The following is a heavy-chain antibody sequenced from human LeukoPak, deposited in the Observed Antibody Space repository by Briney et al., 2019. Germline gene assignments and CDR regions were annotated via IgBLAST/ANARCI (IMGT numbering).Heavy chain of an antibody. CDR3: ARGGYGGNFLEY. J-gene: IGHJ4*02. V-gene: IGHV1-2*02. CDR2: INPNSGGT. Sequence: ASVNVSCKASGYTFTGYYMHWVRQAPGQGLEWMGWINPNSGGTNYAQKCQGRATMTRDTSISTAYMELSKVRSDDTGVYYSARGGYGGNFLEYWGQGTLVTVSS. CDR1: GYTFTGYY. D-gene: IGHD4-23*01.